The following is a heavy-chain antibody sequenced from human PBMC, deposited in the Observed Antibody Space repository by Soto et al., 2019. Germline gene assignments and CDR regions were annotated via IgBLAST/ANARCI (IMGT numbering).Heavy chain of an antibody. CDR3: VTSGGSGRSGSYEVFDI. Sequence: GGSLRLACAASGFSFRGYWMSGVRQAPGKGLEWLANIKEDGSETSYVDSVKGRFTISRDNSKDSLYLQMSGLRAEDTAVYYCVTSGGSGRSGSYEVFDIWGQGTMVTVS. V-gene: IGHV3-7*01. J-gene: IGHJ3*02. CDR2: IKEDGSET. D-gene: IGHD3-10*01. CDR1: GFSFRGYW.